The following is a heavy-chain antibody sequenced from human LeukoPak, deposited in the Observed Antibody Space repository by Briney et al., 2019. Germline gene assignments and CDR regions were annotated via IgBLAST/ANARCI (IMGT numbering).Heavy chain of an antibody. Sequence: ASVKVSCKASGYTFTGYNLHSVRQAPGQRLEWVGRLTPNSGGTNSAQKFQGRLTMTRDTSISTAYRELSRLRSDDTAVYYCARAYNSQGTQEYSSSSVFDYWGQGTLVTVSS. CDR1: GYTFTGYN. V-gene: IGHV1-2*06. J-gene: IGHJ4*02. CDR2: LTPNSGGT. D-gene: IGHD6-6*01. CDR3: ARAYNSQGTQEYSSSSVFDY.